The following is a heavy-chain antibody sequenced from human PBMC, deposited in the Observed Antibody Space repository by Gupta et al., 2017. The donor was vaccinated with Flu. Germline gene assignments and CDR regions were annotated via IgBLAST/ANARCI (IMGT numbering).Heavy chain of an antibody. CDR1: GGSFSGYY. J-gene: IGHJ4*02. Sequence: QVQLQQWGAGLLKPSETLSLTCAVHGGSFSGYYWSWIRPPPGKGLEWIGEINHSGSTNYNPSLKSRVTISVDTSKNQFSLKLSSVTAADTAVYYCARGGDGSGSYSMNWGQGTLVTVSS. CDR3: ARGGDGSGSYSMN. D-gene: IGHD3-10*01. V-gene: IGHV4-34*01. CDR2: INHSGST.